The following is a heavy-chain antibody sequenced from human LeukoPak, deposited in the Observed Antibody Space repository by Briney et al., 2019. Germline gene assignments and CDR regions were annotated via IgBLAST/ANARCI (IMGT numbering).Heavy chain of an antibody. CDR3: ARSSLRGVINY. J-gene: IGHJ4*02. Sequence: PSETLSLTCTVSGGSISSYYWSWTRQPPGKGLEWIGYIYYSGSTNYNPSLKSRVTISVDTSKNQFSLKLSSVTAADTAVYYCARSSLRGVINYWGQGTLVTVSS. V-gene: IGHV4-59*01. CDR2: IYYSGST. CDR1: GGSISSYY. D-gene: IGHD3-10*01.